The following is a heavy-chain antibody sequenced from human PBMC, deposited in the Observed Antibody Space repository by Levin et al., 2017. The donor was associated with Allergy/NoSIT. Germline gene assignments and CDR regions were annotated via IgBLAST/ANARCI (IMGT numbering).Heavy chain of an antibody. J-gene: IGHJ4*02. CDR2: IYPSDSDS. D-gene: IGHD3-3*01. CDR3: ARLRPDDYDYWSGYYGTSLFDY. V-gene: IGHV5-51*01. Sequence: HGESLKISCQVSGYNFYTFWIGWVRQKPGKGLEWMGIIYPSDSDSRYNPSFQGHVTFSVDKATSTAYLRWNSLTTSDSAMYFCARLRPDDYDYWSGYYGTSLFDYWGQGTQVTVSS. CDR1: GYNFYTFW.